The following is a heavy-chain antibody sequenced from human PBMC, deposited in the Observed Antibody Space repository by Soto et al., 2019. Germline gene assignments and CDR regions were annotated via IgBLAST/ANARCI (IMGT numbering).Heavy chain of an antibody. Sequence: QVQVVESGGGVVQPGRSLRLSCEASGFTCSNYAMHWVRQAPGKGLEWVAVISYDGNNKYYADSVKGRFTISRDNSKNTLYLQMNSLRAEETAVYYCARDSGPKQQMVGGDFDLWGRGTLVTVSS. D-gene: IGHD2-8*01. CDR3: ARDSGPKQQMVGGDFDL. V-gene: IGHV3-30-3*01. CDR2: ISYDGNNK. J-gene: IGHJ2*01. CDR1: GFTCSNYA.